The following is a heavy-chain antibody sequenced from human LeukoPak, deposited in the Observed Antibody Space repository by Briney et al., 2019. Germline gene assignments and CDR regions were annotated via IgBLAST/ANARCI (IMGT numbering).Heavy chain of an antibody. Sequence: PGGSLRLSCAASGFTFDDYGMSWVRQAPGKGLEWVSGINWNGGSTGYVDFVKGRFTISRDNAKNSLYLQMNSLSAEDTALYYCARGGSGSYYNYYYYYMDVWGKGTTVTVSS. CDR3: ARGGSGSYYNYYYYYMDV. CDR2: INWNGGST. J-gene: IGHJ6*03. D-gene: IGHD3-10*01. V-gene: IGHV3-20*04. CDR1: GFTFDDYG.